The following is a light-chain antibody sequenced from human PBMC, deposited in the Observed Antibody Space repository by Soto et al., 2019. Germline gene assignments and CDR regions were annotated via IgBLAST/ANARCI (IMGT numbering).Light chain of an antibody. Sequence: EIVMTQSPATLSVSPGERGTLSCRASQSVSNNLAWYQQKPGQAPRLLIYGASSRATGIPDRFSGSGSGTDFTLTISRLEPEDFAVYYCQQYGSSPFTFGPGTKVDIK. J-gene: IGKJ3*01. CDR3: QQYGSSPFT. CDR1: QSVSNN. CDR2: GAS. V-gene: IGKV3-20*01.